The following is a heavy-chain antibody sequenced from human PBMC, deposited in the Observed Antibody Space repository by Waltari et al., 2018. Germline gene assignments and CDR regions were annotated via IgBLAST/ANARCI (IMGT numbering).Heavy chain of an antibody. V-gene: IGHV4-39*01. CDR3: ATKPGVVVVTSDY. CDR2: IYYSGST. CDR1: GGSISSSSYY. J-gene: IGHJ4*02. Sequence: QLQLQESGPGLVKPSETLSLTCTVSGGSISSSSYYWGWIRQPPGKGLEWIGSIYYSGSTYYNPSLKSRVTISVDTSKNQFSLKLSSVTAADTAVYYCATKPGVVVVTSDYWGQGTLVTVSS. D-gene: IGHD3-22*01.